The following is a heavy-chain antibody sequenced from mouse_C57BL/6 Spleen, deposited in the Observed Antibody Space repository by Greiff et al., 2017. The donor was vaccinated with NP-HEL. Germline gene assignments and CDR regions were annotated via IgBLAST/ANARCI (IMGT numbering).Heavy chain of an antibody. V-gene: IGHV5-17*01. Sequence: EVMLVESGGGLVKPGGSLKLSCAASGFTFSDYGMHWVRQAPEKGLEWVAYISSGSSTIYYADTVKGRFTISRDNAKDTLFLQMTSLRSEDTAMYYCARPVRLRRDMYFDVWGTGTTVTVSS. CDR2: ISSGSSTI. J-gene: IGHJ1*03. D-gene: IGHD2-4*01. CDR1: GFTFSDYG. CDR3: ARPVRLRRDMYFDV.